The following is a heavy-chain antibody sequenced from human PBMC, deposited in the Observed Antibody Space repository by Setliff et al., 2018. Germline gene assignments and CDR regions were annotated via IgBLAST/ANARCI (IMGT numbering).Heavy chain of an antibody. D-gene: IGHD2-2*03. J-gene: IGHJ6*03. V-gene: IGHV3-7*01. Sequence: GGSLRLSCAASGFTFSSFWMAWVRQSPGRGLEWVANINQDGSGKFYVDSVKGRSIIYRDNARNSLHLQMNNLRGEDTAVYYCATDGKVTDGFFYMDVWGKGTTVT. CDR1: GFTFSSFW. CDR3: ATDGKVTDGFFYMDV. CDR2: INQDGSGK.